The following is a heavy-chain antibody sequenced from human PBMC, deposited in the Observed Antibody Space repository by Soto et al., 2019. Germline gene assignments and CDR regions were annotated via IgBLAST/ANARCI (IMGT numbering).Heavy chain of an antibody. V-gene: IGHV4-34*01. D-gene: IGHD3-10*01. CDR1: GGSFSGYY. J-gene: IGHJ4*02. CDR3: AREIGYYADY. Sequence: SETLSLTCAVYGGSFSGYYWSWIRQPPGKGLEWIGEINHSGSTNYNPSLKSRVTISVDTSKNQFSLKLSSVTAADTAVYYCAREIGYYADYWGQGTLVTVSS. CDR2: INHSGST.